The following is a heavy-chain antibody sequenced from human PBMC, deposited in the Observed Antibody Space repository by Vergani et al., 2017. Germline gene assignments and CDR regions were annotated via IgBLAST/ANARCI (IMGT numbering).Heavy chain of an antibody. V-gene: IGHV3-11*01. J-gene: IGHJ3*02. CDR1: GFTFSDYY. CDR2: ISRSGSTL. Sequence: QVQMVESGGGLVKPGGSLRLSCAASGFTFSDYYMSWIRQAPGKGLEWVSYISRSGSTLYYADSVKGRFTISRDNAKNSLYLQMNSLRAEDTAVYYWASRVATVTTRRGAFDIWGQGTMVTVSS. CDR3: ASRVATVTTRRGAFDI. D-gene: IGHD4-17*01.